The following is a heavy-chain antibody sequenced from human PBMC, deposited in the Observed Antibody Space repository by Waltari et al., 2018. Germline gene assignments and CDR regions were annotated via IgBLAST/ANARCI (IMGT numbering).Heavy chain of an antibody. J-gene: IGHJ5*02. CDR1: GYTFTSYG. V-gene: IGHV1-18*01. D-gene: IGHD3-22*01. CDR3: ARDRSYYDSSGYNNWCDP. CDR2: ISVYNGNT. Sequence: HVQLVQSGAEVQKPGASVKVSCKASGYTFTSYGISWVRQAPVQRSEWMGWISVYNGNTNDEQKLQGRVTMTTDTSTSTAYMELRSLRSDDTAVYYCARDRSYYDSSGYNNWCDPWGQGTLVTVSS.